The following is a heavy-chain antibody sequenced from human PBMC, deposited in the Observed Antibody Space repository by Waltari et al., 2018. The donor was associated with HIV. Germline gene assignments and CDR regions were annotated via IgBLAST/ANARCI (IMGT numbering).Heavy chain of an antibody. CDR1: GGSFSGYY. Sequence: QVQLQQWGAGLLKPSETLSLTCTVYGGSFSGYYWSWIRQPPGKGLEWIGEINHSGSTNYNPALKSRVTISVDTSKNQFSLRLSSVTAADTAVFYCARGEQDGYIIDHWGQGTLVTVSS. V-gene: IGHV4-34*01. CDR3: ARGEQDGYIIDH. CDR2: INHSGST. J-gene: IGHJ4*02. D-gene: IGHD5-12*01.